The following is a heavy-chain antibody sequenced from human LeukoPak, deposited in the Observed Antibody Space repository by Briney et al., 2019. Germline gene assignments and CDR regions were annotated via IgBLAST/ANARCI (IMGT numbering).Heavy chain of an antibody. V-gene: IGHV3-66*01. CDR2: IYSGGST. J-gene: IGHJ3*02. Sequence: GGSLRLSCAASGFTVSSNYMSWVRQAPGKGLEWVSVIYSGGSTYYADSVKGRFTISRDNSKNTLYLQMNSLRAEDTAVYYCARDKYSSSWRRGDAFDIWGQGTMVTVSS. CDR3: ARDKYSSSWRRGDAFDI. CDR1: GFTVSSNY. D-gene: IGHD6-13*01.